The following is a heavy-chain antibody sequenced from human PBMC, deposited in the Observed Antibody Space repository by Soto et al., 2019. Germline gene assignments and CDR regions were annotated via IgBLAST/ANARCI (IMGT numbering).Heavy chain of an antibody. Sequence: QVQLVQSGAEVKKPGSSVTVSCKASGGTLARYAFSWVRQAPGQGLEWMGGIVPLLGTTHYAQKFQGRVNITADKSTSTAYMELRSLGVEDTAIYYCARDDDADGDYNSYWGQGTLVAVSS. J-gene: IGHJ4*02. CDR1: GGTLARYA. CDR3: ARDDDADGDYNSY. D-gene: IGHD4-17*01. CDR2: IVPLLGTT. V-gene: IGHV1-69*06.